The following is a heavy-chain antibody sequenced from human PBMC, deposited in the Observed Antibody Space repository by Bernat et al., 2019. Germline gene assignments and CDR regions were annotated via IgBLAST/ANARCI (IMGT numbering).Heavy chain of an antibody. CDR3: AKDGQLTPYFYYYMDV. CDR2: INSDGTVT. CDR1: GFTFSSYW. D-gene: IGHD3-10*01. J-gene: IGHJ6*03. V-gene: IGHV3-74*01. Sequence: EVEMVESGGGLVPPGGSLRLSCVASGFTFSSYWVHWVCQIPGKVLVWIARINSDGTVTAYADSVKGGFTISRDNAQNTLYLQMNSLRTEDTGVYYCAKDGQLTPYFYYYMDVWGRVTTVIVAS.